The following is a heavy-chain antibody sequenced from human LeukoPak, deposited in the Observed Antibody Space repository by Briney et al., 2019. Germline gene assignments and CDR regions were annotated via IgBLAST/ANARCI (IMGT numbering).Heavy chain of an antibody. CDR3: ARGWGYSIPFDY. Sequence: KTSETLSLTCTVSGGYISSYYWSWIRQPAGKGLGWIGRIYTSGSTNYNPSLKSRVTMSVDTSKNQFSLKLSSVTAADTAVYYCARGWGYSIPFDYWGQGTLVAVSS. D-gene: IGHD2-15*01. V-gene: IGHV4-4*07. J-gene: IGHJ4*02. CDR2: IYTSGST. CDR1: GGYISSYY.